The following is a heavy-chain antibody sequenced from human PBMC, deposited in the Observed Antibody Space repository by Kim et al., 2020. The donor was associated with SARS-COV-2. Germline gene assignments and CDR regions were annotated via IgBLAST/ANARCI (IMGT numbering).Heavy chain of an antibody. CDR2: INPNSGGT. Sequence: ASVKVSCKSSGYTFTNYYIHWVRQAPGQGLEWMGWINPNSGGTNYAQDFQGRVTMTRDTSTTTAYMDLGSLRSDDTAVYYCARDPFDDYWSAYYVGTFFFDFWGQGTLVTVSS. J-gene: IGHJ4*02. CDR3: ARDPFDDYWSAYYVGTFFFDF. CDR1: GYTFTNYY. D-gene: IGHD3-3*01. V-gene: IGHV1-2*02.